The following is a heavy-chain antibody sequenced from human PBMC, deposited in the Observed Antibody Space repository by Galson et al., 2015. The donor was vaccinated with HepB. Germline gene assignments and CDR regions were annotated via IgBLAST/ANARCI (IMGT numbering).Heavy chain of an antibody. D-gene: IGHD6-25*01. CDR2: IFWDDDK. CDR3: AHMKRGAASVFDI. J-gene: IGHJ3*02. V-gene: IGHV2-5*02. Sequence: PALVKPTQTLTLTCTFSGFSLSTSGVAVGWIRQPPGKALEWLTLIFWDDDKRYSPSLKSRLTITKDTSKNQVVLTMTNIDPVDTATYFCAHMKRGAASVFDIWGQGTKVTVSS. CDR1: GFSLSTSGVA.